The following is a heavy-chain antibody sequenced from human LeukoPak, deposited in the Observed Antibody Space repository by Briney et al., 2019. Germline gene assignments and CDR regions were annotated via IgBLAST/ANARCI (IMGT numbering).Heavy chain of an antibody. CDR3: ARDLSYGSGEI. J-gene: IGHJ4*02. Sequence: GTSLRLFCAASGFTFTNYGFHWVRQAPGKGMEWVAVIWYDGSKRYYAEPVKGRFTISRDNSKNTLYLQMNSLRAEDTAVYYCARDLSYGSGEIWGQGTLVTVSS. CDR1: GFTFTNYG. V-gene: IGHV3-33*01. CDR2: IWYDGSKR. D-gene: IGHD3-10*01.